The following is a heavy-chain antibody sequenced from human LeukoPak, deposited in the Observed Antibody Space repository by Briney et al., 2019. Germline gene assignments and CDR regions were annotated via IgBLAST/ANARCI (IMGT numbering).Heavy chain of an antibody. CDR1: GGSISSGGYY. V-gene: IGHV4-31*03. J-gene: IGHJ4*02. Sequence: PSETLSLTCTVSGGSISSGGYYWSWIRQHPGKGLEWIGYIYYSGSTYYNPSLKSRVTISVDTSKNQFSLKLSPVTAADTAVYYCARVDASSGYYSWGNYYFDYWGQGTLVTVSS. D-gene: IGHD3-22*01. CDR2: IYYSGST. CDR3: ARVDASSGYYSWGNYYFDY.